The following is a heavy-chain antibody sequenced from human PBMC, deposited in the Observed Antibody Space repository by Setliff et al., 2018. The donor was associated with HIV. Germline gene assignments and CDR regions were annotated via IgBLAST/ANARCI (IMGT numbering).Heavy chain of an antibody. CDR3: ARCYYNFWSGYPLDYMDV. V-gene: IGHV4-4*08. J-gene: IGHJ6*03. CDR1: GGSISSHY. CDR2: IYTSGST. Sequence: LSLTCTVSGGSISSHYWSWIRQPPGKGLESIGHIYTSGSTNYNPSLKSRVTMSVGTSKNQFSLKLSSVTAADTAVYYCARCYYNFWSGYPLDYMDVWGKGTTVTVSS. D-gene: IGHD3-3*01.